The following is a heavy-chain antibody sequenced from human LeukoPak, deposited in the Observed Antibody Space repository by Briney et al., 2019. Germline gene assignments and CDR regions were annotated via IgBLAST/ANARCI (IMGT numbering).Heavy chain of an antibody. CDR3: ARAPGDFWSGYYPDY. J-gene: IGHJ4*02. V-gene: IGHV1-46*01. CDR2: INPSGGST. CDR1: GYTFTSYY. Sequence: ASVKVSCKASGYTFTSYYMHWVRQAPGQGLEWMGIINPSGGSTSYAQKFQGRVTMTRDTSTSTVYMELSRLRSDDTAVYYCARAPGDFWSGYYPDYWGQGTLVTVSS. D-gene: IGHD3-3*01.